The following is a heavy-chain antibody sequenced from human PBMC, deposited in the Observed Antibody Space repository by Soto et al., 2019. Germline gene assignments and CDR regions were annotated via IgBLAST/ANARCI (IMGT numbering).Heavy chain of an antibody. J-gene: IGHJ4*02. CDR3: ARDLTPGLVDH. D-gene: IGHD3-9*01. CDR1: GYTFISYG. V-gene: IGHV1-18*01. Sequence: ASVKVSCKASGYTFISYGISWVRQAPGQGLEWMGWISGYNGNTKYAQKLQGRVTMTTDTSTSTAYMELRSLRSDDTAVYYCARDLTPGLVDHWGQGTLVTVSS. CDR2: ISGYNGNT.